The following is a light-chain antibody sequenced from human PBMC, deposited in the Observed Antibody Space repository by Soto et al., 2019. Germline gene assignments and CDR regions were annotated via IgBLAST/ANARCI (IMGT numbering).Light chain of an antibody. CDR2: DVS. V-gene: IGLV2-14*01. CDR3: SSYTSSSTLVV. Sequence: QSALTQPASVSGSPGQSITISCTGTSSDVGGYNYVSWYQQHPGKAPKLMIFDVSNRPSGVSNRFSGSKSGNTAALTSSGLQAEDESDYYGSSYTSSSTLVVFGGGTKLTVL. CDR1: SSDVGGYNY. J-gene: IGLJ2*01.